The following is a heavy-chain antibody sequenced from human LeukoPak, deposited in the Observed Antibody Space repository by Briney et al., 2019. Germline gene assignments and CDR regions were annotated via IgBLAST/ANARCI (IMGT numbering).Heavy chain of an antibody. D-gene: IGHD6-19*01. Sequence: GGSLRLSCAASGFTFANYAMTWVRQAPGKGLDWVSLISGSGSNTYYTDSVQGRFTISRDNSRNTLYLQMSSLRAEDTAVYYCAKESSGWYRAFDIWGQGTMVTVSS. CDR1: GFTFANYA. J-gene: IGHJ3*02. V-gene: IGHV3-23*01. CDR2: ISGSGSNT. CDR3: AKESSGWYRAFDI.